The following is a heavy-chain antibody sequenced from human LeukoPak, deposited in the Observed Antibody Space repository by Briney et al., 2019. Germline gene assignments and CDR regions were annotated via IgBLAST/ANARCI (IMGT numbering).Heavy chain of an antibody. D-gene: IGHD5-12*01. CDR3: VKARGYSGYDYFNY. Sequence: GGSLRLSCAAPGFSFSSYALHWVRQAPGKGLEWVAAVSFDAKSQYYADSVQGRLTVSRDNSNNTVFLHMTGLRSDDTAVYYCVKARGYSGYDYFNYWGQGALVTVSS. CDR1: GFSFSSYA. V-gene: IGHV3-30*18. CDR2: VSFDAKSQ. J-gene: IGHJ4*02.